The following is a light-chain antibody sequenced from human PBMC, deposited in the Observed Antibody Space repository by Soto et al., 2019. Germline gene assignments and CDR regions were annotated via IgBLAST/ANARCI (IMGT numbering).Light chain of an antibody. Sequence: AIRMTQSPSSLSASTGDRVTITCRASQGISSYLAWYQQKPGKAPKLLIYAASTLQSGVPSRFSGSGSGTDFTLTISVLQSEDVATYYCQQYYSYPPTFGGGTKVEIK. J-gene: IGKJ4*02. CDR1: QGISSY. V-gene: IGKV1-8*01. CDR3: QQYYSYPPT. CDR2: AAS.